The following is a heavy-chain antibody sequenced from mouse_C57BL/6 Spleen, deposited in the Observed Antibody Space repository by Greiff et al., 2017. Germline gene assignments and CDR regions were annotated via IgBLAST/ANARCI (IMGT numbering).Heavy chain of an antibody. CDR2: ISYDGSN. CDR1: GYSITSGYY. J-gene: IGHJ4*01. CDR3: ASSIYYDYDVYYAMDY. D-gene: IGHD2-4*01. V-gene: IGHV3-6*01. Sequence: VQLKESGPGLVKPSQSLSLTCSVTGYSITSGYYWNWIRQFPGNKLEWIGYISYDGSNNYNPSLKNRISITRDTSKNQFFLKLNSVTTEDTATYYCASSIYYDYDVYYAMDYWGQGTSVTVSS.